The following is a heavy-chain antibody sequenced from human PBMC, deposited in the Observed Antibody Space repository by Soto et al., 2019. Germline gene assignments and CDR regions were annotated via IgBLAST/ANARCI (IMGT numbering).Heavy chain of an antibody. J-gene: IGHJ6*02. CDR1: GYTFTRYG. CDR2: INSYNGYT. CDR3: AIEALRWFGELLQRTSGMDV. V-gene: IGHV1-18*01. D-gene: IGHD3-10*01. Sequence: ASVKVSCKASGYTFTRYGISWVRQAPGQGLEWMGWINSYNGYTNYAQKFQGRVTMTTDTSTSTAYMELRSLRSDDTAVYYCAIEALRWFGELLQRTSGMDVWGQGTTVTVSS.